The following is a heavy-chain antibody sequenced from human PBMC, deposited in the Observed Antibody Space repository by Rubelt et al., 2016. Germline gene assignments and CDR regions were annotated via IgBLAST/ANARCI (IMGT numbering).Heavy chain of an antibody. J-gene: IGHJ4*02. V-gene: IGHV7-4-1*02. D-gene: IGHD3-10*01. CDR3: AITVAHRPKDVDY. CDR2: INTNSGNP. Sequence: QVQLVQSGSELKKPGASVKVSCKASGYTFTTHGVNWLRQAPGQGLEWMGWINTNSGNPTYAQAFTGRFVFSLDTSVSTAYLQISSLKAEDTAVYYCAITVAHRPKDVDYWGQGTLVTVSS. CDR1: GYTFTTHG.